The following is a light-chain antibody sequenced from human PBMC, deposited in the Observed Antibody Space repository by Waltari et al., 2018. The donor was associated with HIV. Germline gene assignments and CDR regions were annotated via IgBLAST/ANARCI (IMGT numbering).Light chain of an antibody. CDR3: ASWDESLNGRV. CDR2: KND. Sequence: QSVVTQPPSASGAPGQPVTISCSGTTAPIRRRFVFWYQQSPGTAPKLVIYKNDQRPSGVPDRFSGSKSGTSASLAISGLRSEDEADYYCASWDESLNGRVFGGGTKLTVL. CDR1: TAPIRRRF. J-gene: IGLJ3*02. V-gene: IGLV1-47*01.